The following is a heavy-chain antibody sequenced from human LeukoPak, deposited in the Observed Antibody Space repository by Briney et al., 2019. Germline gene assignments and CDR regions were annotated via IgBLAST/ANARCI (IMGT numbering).Heavy chain of an antibody. CDR3: ASVLDY. CDR2: IAYDGSNK. V-gene: IGHV3-30*04. Sequence: GGSLRLSCAASGFTFSSFAMHWVRQAPGKGLEWVAVIAYDGSNKYYADSVRGRFTISRDNSKNTVYLQMNNLKTEDTAVYYCASVLDYWGQGILVTVSS. J-gene: IGHJ4*02. CDR1: GFTFSSFA.